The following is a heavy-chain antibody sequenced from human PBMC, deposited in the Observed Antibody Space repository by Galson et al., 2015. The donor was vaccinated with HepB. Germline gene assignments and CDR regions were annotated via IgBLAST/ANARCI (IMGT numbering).Heavy chain of an antibody. CDR2: IVVGSGNT. V-gene: IGHV1-58*02. J-gene: IGHJ6*02. CDR3: AAAITMVRGVISATYGMDV. D-gene: IGHD3-10*01. Sequence: SVKVSCKVSGYTLTELSMHWVRQARGQRLEWIGWIVVGSGNTNYAQKFQERVTITRDMSTSTAYMELSSLRSEDTAVYYCAAAITMVRGVISATYGMDVWGQGTTVTVSS. CDR1: GYTLTELS.